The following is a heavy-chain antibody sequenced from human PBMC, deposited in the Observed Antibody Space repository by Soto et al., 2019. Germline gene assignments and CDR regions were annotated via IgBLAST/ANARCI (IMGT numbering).Heavy chain of an antibody. CDR1: GFTVSSNY. D-gene: IGHD2-15*01. Sequence: GGSLRLSCAASGFTVSSNYMSWVRQAPGKGLEWVSVIYSGGSTYYADSVKGRFTISRDNSKNTLYLQMNSLRAEDTAVYYCARDAPLTQVAATLYYYYGMDVCGEGTTVTVGS. V-gene: IGHV3-66*01. CDR2: IYSGGST. J-gene: IGHJ6*04. CDR3: ARDAPLTQVAATLYYYYGMDV.